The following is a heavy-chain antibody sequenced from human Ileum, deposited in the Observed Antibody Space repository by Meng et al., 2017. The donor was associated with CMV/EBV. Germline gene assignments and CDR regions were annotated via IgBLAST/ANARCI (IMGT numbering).Heavy chain of an antibody. V-gene: IGHV3-30*04. D-gene: IGHD1-26*01. CDR2: ISYDGGKK. CDR3: ARDPQRGSPDYLDY. J-gene: IGHJ4*02. Sequence: AAGFRFTSCPMHCVRQAPGKGLEGVAVISYDGGKKFHADSVKGRFTISRDDSKNTLFLQMDSLSAEDTAIYYCARDPQRGSPDYLDYWGQGALVTVSS. CDR1: GFRFTSCP.